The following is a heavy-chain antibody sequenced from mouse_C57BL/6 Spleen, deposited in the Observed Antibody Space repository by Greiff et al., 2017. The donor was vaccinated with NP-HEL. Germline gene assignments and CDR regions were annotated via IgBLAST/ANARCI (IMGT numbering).Heavy chain of an antibody. V-gene: IGHV2-2*01. Sequence: VKLMESGPGLVQPSQSLSITCTVSGFSLTSYGVHWVRQSPGKGLEWLGVIWSGGSTDYNAAFISRLSISKDNSKSQVFFKMNSLQADDTAIYYCARKKDYGSSSNWYFDVWGTGTTVTVSS. CDR2: IWSGGST. CDR3: ARKKDYGSSSNWYFDV. D-gene: IGHD1-1*01. J-gene: IGHJ1*03. CDR1: GFSLTSYG.